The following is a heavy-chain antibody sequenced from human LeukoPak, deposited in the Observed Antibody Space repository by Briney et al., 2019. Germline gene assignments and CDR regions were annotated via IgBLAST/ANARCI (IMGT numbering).Heavy chain of an antibody. V-gene: IGHV3-23*01. Sequence: TGGSLRLSCAASGFTFSSYEMNWVRQAPGKGLEWVATISGSGVMTYYADSVKGRFTVSGDNSKNTVYLQMSSLTAADTAVYYCAKDRSIGTYYTFDHWGQGTLVTVSS. CDR1: GFTFSSYE. J-gene: IGHJ4*02. CDR3: AKDRSIGTYYTFDH. D-gene: IGHD1-26*01. CDR2: ISGSGVMT.